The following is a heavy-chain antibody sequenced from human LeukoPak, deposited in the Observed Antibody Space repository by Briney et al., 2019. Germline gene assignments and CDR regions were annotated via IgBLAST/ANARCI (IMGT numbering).Heavy chain of an antibody. Sequence: GGSMRLSCAASAFTFSSYEMNWVSQAQGKGLEWVSYISSSGSTIYYADSVKGRFTISRDNAKNSPYLQMNSLRAEDTAVYYCARVQSDYDFWSCYYKYLDYWGQGTLVTVSS. CDR3: ARVQSDYDFWSCYYKYLDY. J-gene: IGHJ4*02. CDR2: ISSSGSTI. CDR1: AFTFSSYE. D-gene: IGHD3-3*01. V-gene: IGHV3-48*03.